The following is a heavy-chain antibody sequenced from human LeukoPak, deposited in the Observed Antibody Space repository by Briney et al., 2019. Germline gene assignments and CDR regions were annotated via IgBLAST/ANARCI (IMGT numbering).Heavy chain of an antibody. D-gene: IGHD6-19*01. CDR3: ARAGRSPYYYYMDV. CDR2: SYYSRCT. V-gene: IGHV4-39*07. Sequence: AETLSLTCTVSGDFISSCSHYWGWIRQPPGKGLEWIGSSYYSRCTYYNPSLKCRVTISVDTSTIHFSLKLSSVTAADAAVYYCARAGRSPYYYYMDVWGKGTTVTASS. J-gene: IGHJ6*03. CDR1: GDFISSCSHY.